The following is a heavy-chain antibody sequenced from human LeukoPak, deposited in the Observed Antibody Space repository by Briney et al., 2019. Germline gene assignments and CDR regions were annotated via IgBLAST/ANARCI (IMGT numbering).Heavy chain of an antibody. CDR3: AKILRSYYYDSSGSQSRAFDI. J-gene: IGHJ3*02. CDR1: GFTFSSYS. D-gene: IGHD3-22*01. CDR2: ISSSNTAI. V-gene: IGHV3-48*01. Sequence: GGSLRLSCAASGFTFSSYSMNWVRQAPGKGLEWISYISSSNTAIYYAASVKGRFTISRDNSKNTLYLQMNSLRAEDTAVYYCAKILRSYYYDSSGSQSRAFDIWGQGTMVTVSS.